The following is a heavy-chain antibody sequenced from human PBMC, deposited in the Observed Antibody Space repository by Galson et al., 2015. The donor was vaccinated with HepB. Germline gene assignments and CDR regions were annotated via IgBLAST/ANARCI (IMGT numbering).Heavy chain of an antibody. CDR1: GDTFTYYA. Sequence: SVKVSCKASGDTFTYYAIGWVRQAPGQGLEWMGRIIPNVGLVKYAHKFQGRLTITADKSSSTAYMELSSLRSEDTAFYYCARDGEDAPGDYWGQGTLVTVSS. V-gene: IGHV1-69*04. CDR2: IIPNVGLV. CDR3: ARDGEDAPGDY. D-gene: IGHD3-10*01. J-gene: IGHJ4*02.